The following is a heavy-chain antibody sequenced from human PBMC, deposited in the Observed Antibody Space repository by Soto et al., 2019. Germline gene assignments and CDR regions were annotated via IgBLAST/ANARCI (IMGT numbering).Heavy chain of an antibody. J-gene: IGHJ6*03. CDR3: ARVDCSGGSCWVGYYYYMDV. CDR1: GFTFSSYW. Sequence: GSLRLSCAASGFTFSSYWMSWVRQAPGKGLEWVANIKQDGSEKYYVDSVKGRFTISRDNAKNSLYLQMNSLRAEDTAVYYFARVDCSGGSCWVGYYYYMDVWGKGTTVTVSS. CDR2: IKQDGSEK. V-gene: IGHV3-7*01. D-gene: IGHD2-15*01.